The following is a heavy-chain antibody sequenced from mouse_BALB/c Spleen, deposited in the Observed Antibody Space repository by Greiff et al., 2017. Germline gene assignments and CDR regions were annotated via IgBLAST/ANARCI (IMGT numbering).Heavy chain of an antibody. CDR1: GFTFSDYY. CDR2: ISDGGSYT. Sequence: EVKLVESGGGLVKPGGSLKLSCAASGFTFSDYYMYWVRQTPEKRLEWVATISDGGSYTYYPDSVKGRFTISRDNAKNNLYLQMSSLKSEDTAMYYCARKETYGYGRQGFDYWGQGTTLTVSS. V-gene: IGHV5-4*02. CDR3: ARKETYGYGRQGFDY. J-gene: IGHJ2*01. D-gene: IGHD2-2*01.